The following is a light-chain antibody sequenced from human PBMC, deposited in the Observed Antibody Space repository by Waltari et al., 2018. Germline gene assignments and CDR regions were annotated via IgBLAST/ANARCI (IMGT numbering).Light chain of an antibody. J-gene: IGKJ4*01. CDR2: DVS. V-gene: IGKV3-11*01. Sequence: ELVLTQSPATLSLSPGESAPLSCRASQPVNRFLAWYRQQPGQPPELLIYDVSNRATDIPARFSGGGSGTDFTLTINSLQPEDFAVYYCQQRRSWPLTFGGGTKVEIK. CDR1: QPVNRF. CDR3: QQRRSWPLT.